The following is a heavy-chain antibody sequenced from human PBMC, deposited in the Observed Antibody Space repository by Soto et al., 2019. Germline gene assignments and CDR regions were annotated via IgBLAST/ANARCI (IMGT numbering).Heavy chain of an antibody. Sequence: QMQLVQSGPEVKKPGTSVKVSCKASGFTFTSSAMQWVRQARGQRLEWIGWIVVGSGNTNYAQKFQERVTITRDMSTSTAYMELSSLRSEDTAVYYCAADPDVLLWFGELTPAGLDMDVWGKGTTVTVSS. CDR3: AADPDVLLWFGELTPAGLDMDV. V-gene: IGHV1-58*02. D-gene: IGHD3-10*01. CDR1: GFTFTSSA. J-gene: IGHJ6*03. CDR2: IVVGSGNT.